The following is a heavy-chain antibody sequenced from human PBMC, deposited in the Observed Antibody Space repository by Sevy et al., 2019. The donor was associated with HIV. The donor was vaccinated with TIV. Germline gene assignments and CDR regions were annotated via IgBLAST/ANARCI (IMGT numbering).Heavy chain of an antibody. CDR2: INQDGNVK. Sequence: GGSLRLSCVASGFTLNGYWMSWVRRAPGKGLEWVANINQDGNVKYYIDSVKGRFTISRDTARNLLYLQMNSLRVEDTALYYCVRAIAADGSFWGQGTLVTVSS. D-gene: IGHD6-13*01. V-gene: IGHV3-7*01. CDR1: GFTLNGYW. CDR3: VRAIAADGSF. J-gene: IGHJ4*02.